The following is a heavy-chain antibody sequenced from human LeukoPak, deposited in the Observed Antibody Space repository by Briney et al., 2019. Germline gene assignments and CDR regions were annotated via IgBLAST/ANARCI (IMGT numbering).Heavy chain of an antibody. D-gene: IGHD6-19*01. CDR3: ARVNYRSGFFRNFYYYGMDV. CDR2: INPNSGGT. CDR1: GYTFGDYY. J-gene: IGHJ6*02. Sequence: ASVKVSCKASGYTFGDYYIHWVRQGPGHGLEWMGWINPNSGGTDYAQRFQGRVTMTRETSNTTAYMELSRLRSDDTAVYYCARVNYRSGFFRNFYYYGMDVWGQGTTVTVSS. V-gene: IGHV1-2*02.